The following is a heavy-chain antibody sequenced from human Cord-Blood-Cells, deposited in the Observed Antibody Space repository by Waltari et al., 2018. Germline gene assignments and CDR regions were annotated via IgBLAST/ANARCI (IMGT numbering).Heavy chain of an antibody. J-gene: IGHJ4*02. Sequence: EVQLVESGGGLVQPGGSLKLSCAASGFTFSVSAMHWVPQASGKGLEWVGRIRSKANSYATAYAASVKGRFTISRDDSKNTAYLQMNSLKTEDTAVYYCTRGTYDFCDYWGQGTLVTVSS. V-gene: IGHV3-73*02. CDR3: TRGTYDFCDY. D-gene: IGHD3-3*01. CDR1: GFTFSVSA. CDR2: IRSKANSYAT.